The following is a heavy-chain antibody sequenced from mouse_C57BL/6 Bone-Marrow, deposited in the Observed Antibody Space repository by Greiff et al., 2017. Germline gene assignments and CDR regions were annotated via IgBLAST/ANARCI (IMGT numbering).Heavy chain of an antibody. D-gene: IGHD4-1*01. CDR2: IYPGSGST. Sequence: QVQLQQSGAELVKPGASVKMSCKASGYTFTSYWITWVKQRPGQGLEWIGDIYPGSGSTNYNEKFKSKAILTVDTSSNTAYMQLSSLTSEDSAVFYCARSRPLGRSIDYWGRGTTLTVSS. J-gene: IGHJ2*01. V-gene: IGHV1-55*01. CDR3: ARSRPLGRSIDY. CDR1: GYTFTSYW.